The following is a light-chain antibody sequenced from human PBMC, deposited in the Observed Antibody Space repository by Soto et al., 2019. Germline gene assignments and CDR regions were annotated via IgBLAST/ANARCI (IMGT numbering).Light chain of an antibody. Sequence: QSALTQPASVSGSPGQSITISCTGTSSDVGGYNHVSWYQQHPGKAPKLIIYEVRNRPSGVSNRLSGSKSGNTASLTISGLQAEDEADYYCASYTSSSTSVIFGRGTKLTVL. CDR1: SSDVGGYNH. CDR3: ASYTSSSTSVI. CDR2: EVR. V-gene: IGLV2-14*01. J-gene: IGLJ2*01.